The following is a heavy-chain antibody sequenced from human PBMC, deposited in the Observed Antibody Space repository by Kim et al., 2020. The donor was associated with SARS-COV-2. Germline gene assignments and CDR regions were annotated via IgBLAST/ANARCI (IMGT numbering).Heavy chain of an antibody. D-gene: IGHD2-2*01. CDR1: GFTFNLFA. CDR2: IAGGGQYT. V-gene: IGHV3-23*01. J-gene: IGHJ4*02. CDR3: AKESRGASTGNYFDY. Sequence: GGSLRLSCTASGFTFNLFALSWVRQAPGKGLEWVSAIAGGGQYTYYAASVRGRFTISRDNPRNTLYLQMNSLRAEDTAIYYCAKESRGASTGNYFDYWGQGALVTVSS.